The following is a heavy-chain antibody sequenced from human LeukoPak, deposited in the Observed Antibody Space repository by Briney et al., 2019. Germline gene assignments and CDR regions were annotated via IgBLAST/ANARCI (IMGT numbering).Heavy chain of an antibody. V-gene: IGHV3-11*04. Sequence: PSETLSLTCTVSGGSISSSSYYMSWIRQAPGKGLEWVSYISSSGSTIYYADSVKGRFTTSRDNAKNSLYLQMNSLRAEDTAVYYCARVLKAREVLGADFDYWGQGTLVTVSS. CDR2: ISSSGSTI. J-gene: IGHJ4*02. CDR3: ARVLKAREVLGADFDY. CDR1: GGSISSSSYY. D-gene: IGHD1-26*01.